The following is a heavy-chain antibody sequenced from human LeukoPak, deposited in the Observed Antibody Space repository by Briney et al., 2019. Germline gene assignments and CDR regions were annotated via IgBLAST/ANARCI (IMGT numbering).Heavy chain of an antibody. V-gene: IGHV4-61*02. CDR1: GGSISSGSYY. CDR3: ASQDCGWFDP. CDR2: IYTSGST. D-gene: IGHD2-21*02. J-gene: IGHJ5*02. Sequence: SQTLSLTCTVSGGSISSGSYYWSWIRQPAVKGLEWIGCIYTSGSTNYNPSLKSRVTISVDTSKNQFSLKLSSVTAADTAVYYCASQDCGWFDPWGQGTLVTVSS.